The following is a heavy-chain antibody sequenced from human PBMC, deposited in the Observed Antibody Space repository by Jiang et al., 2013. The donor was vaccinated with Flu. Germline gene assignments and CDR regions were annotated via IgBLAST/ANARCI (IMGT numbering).Heavy chain of an antibody. D-gene: IGHD3-9*01. Sequence: RYSPSLKSRLTITKDTSKNQVVLTMTNMDPVDTATYYCAHSRPPISWGGAFDYWGQGTLVTVSS. CDR3: AHSRPPISWGGAFDY. V-gene: IGHV2-5*01. J-gene: IGHJ4*02.